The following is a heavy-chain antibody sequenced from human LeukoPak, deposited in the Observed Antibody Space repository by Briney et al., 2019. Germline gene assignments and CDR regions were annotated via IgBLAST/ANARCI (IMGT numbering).Heavy chain of an antibody. CDR2: INHSGST. CDR1: GGSISGYY. J-gene: IGHJ1*01. D-gene: IGHD6-19*01. Sequence: SETLSLTCAVYGGSISGYYWSWIRQPPGKGLEWIGEINHSGSTNYNPSLKSRVTISVDTSKNQFSLKLSSVTAADTAVYYCARGLVGYSSGWYGGGGFQHWGQGTLVTVSS. CDR3: ARGLVGYSSGWYGGGGFQH. V-gene: IGHV4-34*01.